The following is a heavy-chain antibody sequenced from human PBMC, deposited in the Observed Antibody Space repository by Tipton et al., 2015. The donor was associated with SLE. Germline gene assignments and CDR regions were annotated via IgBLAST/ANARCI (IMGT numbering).Heavy chain of an antibody. CDR3: ARARRIAAAGDY. CDR1: GYTFTGYY. CDR2: INPNSGGT. Sequence: QSGPEVKKPGASVKVSCKASGYTFTGYYMHWVRQAPGQGLEWIGWINPNSGGTNYAQKFQGRVTMTRDTAISTAYMELSRLRSDDTAVYYCARARRIAAAGDYWGQGTLVTVSS. V-gene: IGHV1-2*02. J-gene: IGHJ4*02. D-gene: IGHD6-13*01.